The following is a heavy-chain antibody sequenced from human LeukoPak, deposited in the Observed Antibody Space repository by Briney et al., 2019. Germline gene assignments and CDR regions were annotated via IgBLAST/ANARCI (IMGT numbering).Heavy chain of an antibody. V-gene: IGHV4-59*08. J-gene: IGHJ2*01. CDR3: ARHKWELRYFDL. CDR2: IYYSGST. Sequence: PSETLSLTCTVSGGSTSSYYWSWIRQPPGKGLEWIGYIYYSGSTNYNPSLKSRVTISVDTSKNQFSLKLSSVTAADTAVYYCARHKWELRYFDLWGRGTLVTVSS. D-gene: IGHD1-26*01. CDR1: GGSTSSYY.